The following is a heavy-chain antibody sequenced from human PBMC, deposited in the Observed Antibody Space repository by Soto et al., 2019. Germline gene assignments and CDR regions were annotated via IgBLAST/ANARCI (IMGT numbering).Heavy chain of an antibody. J-gene: IGHJ4*02. CDR1: GFTFSSYA. V-gene: IGHV3-21*01. Sequence: GGSLRLSCAASGFTFSSYAMSWVRKAPGKGLEWVSSISSSSSYIYYADSVKGRFTISRDNAKNSLYLQMNSLRAEDTAVYYCARVSSGPPAFDYWGQGTLVTVSS. CDR3: ARVSSGPPAFDY. CDR2: ISSSSSYI.